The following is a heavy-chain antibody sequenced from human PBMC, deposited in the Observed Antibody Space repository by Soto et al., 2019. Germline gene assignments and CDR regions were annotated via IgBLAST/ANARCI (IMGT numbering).Heavy chain of an antibody. J-gene: IGHJ6*02. CDR1: LYSFTSYW. V-gene: IGHV5-51*01. Sequence: PVESLKISCQGSLYSFTSYWICWVLHLPFKGLEWMGIIYPGDSDTRYSPSFQGQVTISADKSISTAYLQWSSLKASDTAMYYCARDSSGYYSDDGMEVWGQGTTVTVSS. D-gene: IGHD3-22*01. CDR3: ARDSSGYYSDDGMEV. CDR2: IYPGDSDT.